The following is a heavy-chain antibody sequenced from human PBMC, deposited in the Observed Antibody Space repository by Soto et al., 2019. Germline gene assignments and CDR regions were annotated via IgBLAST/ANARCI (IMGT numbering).Heavy chain of an antibody. Sequence: SETLSLTCSVSGGSISNGGYYWSWIRQHPGKGLEWIGYINYSGSTYYNPSLKSRATISVHTSKNQFSLKLSSVTTADTAFFYCVRDPFSRRRGVPGFDYWGQGTLGTVSS. D-gene: IGHD3-10*01. CDR3: VRDPFSRRRGVPGFDY. CDR2: INYSGST. J-gene: IGHJ4*02. V-gene: IGHV4-31*03. CDR1: GGSISNGGYY.